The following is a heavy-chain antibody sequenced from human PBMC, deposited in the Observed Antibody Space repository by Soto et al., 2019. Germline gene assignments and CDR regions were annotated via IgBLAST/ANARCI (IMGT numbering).Heavy chain of an antibody. CDR2: IFSNDEK. CDR3: ARKGRSSSWYQGWFDP. Sequence: GSGPTLVNPTETLTLTCTVSGFSLSNARMGVSWIRQPPGKALEWLAHIFSNDEKSYSTSLKSRLTISKDTSKSQVVLTMTNMDPVDTATYYCARKGRSSSWYQGWFDPWGQGTLVTVSS. J-gene: IGHJ5*02. D-gene: IGHD6-13*01. V-gene: IGHV2-26*01. CDR1: GFSLSNARMG.